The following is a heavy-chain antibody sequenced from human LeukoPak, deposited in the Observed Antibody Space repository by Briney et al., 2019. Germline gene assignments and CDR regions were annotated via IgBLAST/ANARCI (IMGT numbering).Heavy chain of an antibody. CDR2: IKKDGSEK. V-gene: IGHV3-7*03. Sequence: GGSLRLSCTASGFIFSGSWMAWIRQAPGKGLEWVAIIKKDGSEKYYVDSMKGRFTISRDNAKNSLFLQMNSLRAEDTAIYYCTTDTWYSAGHWGQGALVTVSS. J-gene: IGHJ4*02. CDR3: TTDTWYSAGH. CDR1: GFIFSGSW. D-gene: IGHD2-15*01.